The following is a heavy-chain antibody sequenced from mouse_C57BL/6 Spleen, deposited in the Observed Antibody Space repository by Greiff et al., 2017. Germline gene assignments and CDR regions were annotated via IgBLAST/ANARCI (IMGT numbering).Heavy chain of an antibody. CDR2: IWSDGST. Sequence: QVQLQQSGPGLVAPSQSLSITCTVSGFSLTSYGVHWVRQPPGKGLEWLVVIWSDGSTTHNSALNSKLSISKYNSKSQVFLKMNSLQTDDTAMYYCASLDSSGYWFAYWGQGTLVTVSA. V-gene: IGHV2-6*03. CDR3: ASLDSSGYWFAY. J-gene: IGHJ3*01. D-gene: IGHD3-2*02. CDR1: GFSLTSYG.